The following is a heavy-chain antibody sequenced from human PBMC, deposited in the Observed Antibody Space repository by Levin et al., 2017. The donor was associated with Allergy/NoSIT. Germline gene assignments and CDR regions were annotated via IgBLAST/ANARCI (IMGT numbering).Heavy chain of an antibody. CDR2: IYYSGST. CDR1: GASISSYH. CDR3: AKDRVVTSSGTYYYYGMAV. Sequence: SSETLSLTCIVSGASISSYHWSWIRQPPGKGLEWIGYIYYSGSTNYNPSLKSRVTMSVDTSRNQFSLTLNSVTAADTAVYYCAKDRVVTSSGTYYYYGMAVWGQGITVSVSS. D-gene: IGHD2-21*02. V-gene: IGHV4-59*01. J-gene: IGHJ6*02.